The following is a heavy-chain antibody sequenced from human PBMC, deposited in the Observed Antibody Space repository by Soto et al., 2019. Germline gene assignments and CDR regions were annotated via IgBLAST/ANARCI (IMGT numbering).Heavy chain of an antibody. CDR2: ISWNSGSI. J-gene: IGHJ2*01. CDR3: AKDTYGDYAWYFDL. V-gene: IGHV3-9*01. Sequence: EVQLVESGGGLVQPGRSLRLSCAASGFTFDDYAMHWVRQAPGKGLEWVSGISWNSGSIGYADSVKGRFTISRDNAKNSLYLQMNSLRAEDTALYCCAKDTYGDYAWYFDLWGRGTLVTVSS. D-gene: IGHD4-17*01. CDR1: GFTFDDYA.